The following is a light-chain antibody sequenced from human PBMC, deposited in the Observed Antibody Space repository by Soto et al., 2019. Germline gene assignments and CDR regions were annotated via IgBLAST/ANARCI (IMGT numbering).Light chain of an antibody. V-gene: IGKV1-39*01. J-gene: IGKJ1*01. Sequence: DIQMTQSPSSLSASVGDRVTITCRSSQSISNYLNWYQQKPGKAPKLLIYAASGLQGGVPSRFSGRGSGTDFTLTISNLKPEDFATYYCQQTYSTPWTFGQGTKVEIK. CDR3: QQTYSTPWT. CDR2: AAS. CDR1: QSISNY.